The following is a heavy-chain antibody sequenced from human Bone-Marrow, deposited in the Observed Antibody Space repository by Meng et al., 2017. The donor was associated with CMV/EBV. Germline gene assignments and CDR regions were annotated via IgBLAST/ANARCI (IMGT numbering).Heavy chain of an antibody. V-gene: IGHV4-39*02. CDR3: ARDKYSSSSSLGLL. CDR1: GGSISSSSYY. Sequence: SETLSLTCTVSGGSISSSSYYWGWIRQPPGKGLEWIGSIYYSGSTYYNPSLKSRVTISVDTSKNQFSLKLSSVTAADTAVYYCARDKYSSSSSLGLLWAQGTLVTVSS. J-gene: IGHJ4*02. D-gene: IGHD6-6*01. CDR2: IYYSGST.